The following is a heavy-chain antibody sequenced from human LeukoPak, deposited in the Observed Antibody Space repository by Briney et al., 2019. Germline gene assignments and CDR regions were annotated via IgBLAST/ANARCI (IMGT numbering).Heavy chain of an antibody. CDR2: ISFDGSIK. Sequence: GGSLRLSCAGSGFTFSSYGIHWVRQAPGKGLEWVAVISFDGSIKFYADSVKGRFTLSRDKSRNTVDLQMNSLRAEDTAVYYCAKGGSYPIDYWGQGALVTVSS. CDR1: GFTFSSYG. V-gene: IGHV3-30*18. D-gene: IGHD1-26*01. CDR3: AKGGSYPIDY. J-gene: IGHJ4*02.